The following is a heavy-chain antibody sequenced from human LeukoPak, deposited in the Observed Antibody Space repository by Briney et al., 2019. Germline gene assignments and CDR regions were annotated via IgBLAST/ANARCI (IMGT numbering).Heavy chain of an antibody. CDR1: GFTFSSYS. D-gene: IGHD3-22*01. CDR2: ISSSSSTI. J-gene: IGHJ4*02. CDR3: AKGLATMIVVVPFDY. Sequence: GGSLRLSCAASGFTFSSYSMNWVRQAPGKGLEWVSYISSSSSTIYYADSVKGRFTISRDNAKNSLYLQMNSVRAEDTAVYYCAKGLATMIVVVPFDYWGQGTLVTVSS. V-gene: IGHV3-48*04.